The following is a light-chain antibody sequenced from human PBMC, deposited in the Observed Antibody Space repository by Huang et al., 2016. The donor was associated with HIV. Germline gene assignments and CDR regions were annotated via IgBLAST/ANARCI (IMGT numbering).Light chain of an antibody. CDR2: DAY. V-gene: IGKV3-11*01. Sequence: EVVLTQSPAVLSLSSGARATFSCRDSHSISNYVGLYQQKTGQAPRLLIYDAYNRATGIPDRFSVSGSGTEFTLTIDTLEPEDSAVYFCQQRASWPWAFGLGTRVEIK. J-gene: IGKJ1*01. CDR3: QQRASWPWA. CDR1: HSISNY.